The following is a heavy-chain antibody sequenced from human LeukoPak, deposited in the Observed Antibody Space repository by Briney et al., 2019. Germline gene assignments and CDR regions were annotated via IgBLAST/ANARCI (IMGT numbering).Heavy chain of an antibody. Sequence: GASVKVSCKASGYTFIDYYMHWVRQAPGQGLEWMGWINPNSGGTNYAQKFQGRVTMTRDTSISTAYMELSRLRSDDTAVYYCARAKLTVTKLNPGNSLGYWGQGTLVTVSS. J-gene: IGHJ4*02. D-gene: IGHD4-11*01. CDR2: INPNSGGT. CDR3: ARAKLTVTKLNPGNSLGY. CDR1: GYTFIDYY. V-gene: IGHV1-2*02.